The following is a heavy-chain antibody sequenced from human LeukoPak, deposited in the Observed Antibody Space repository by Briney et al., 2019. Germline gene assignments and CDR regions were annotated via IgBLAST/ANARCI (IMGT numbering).Heavy chain of an antibody. Sequence: GASVKVSCKASGGTFSSYAISWVRQAPGQGLEWMGGIIPIFGTANYAQRFQDRVTMTTDTPTSTAYMELRSLGSDDTAVYYCARDPPIAAVSHGGDYWGQGTLVTVSS. CDR3: ARDPPIAAVSHGGDY. CDR2: IIPIFGTA. V-gene: IGHV1-69*05. J-gene: IGHJ4*02. CDR1: GGTFSSYA. D-gene: IGHD6-13*01.